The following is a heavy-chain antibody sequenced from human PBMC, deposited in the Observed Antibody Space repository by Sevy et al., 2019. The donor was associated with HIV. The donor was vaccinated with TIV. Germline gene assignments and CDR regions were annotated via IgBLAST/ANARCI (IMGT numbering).Heavy chain of an antibody. Sequence: GWSLRLSCAASGFTFDDYTMHWVRQAPGKGLEWVSLISWDGGSTYYADSVKGRFTISRDNSKNSLYLQMNSLRTEDTALYYCAKEAMVQPYYYGMDVWGQGTTVTVSS. D-gene: IGHD5-18*01. CDR1: GFTFDDYT. CDR3: AKEAMVQPYYYGMDV. V-gene: IGHV3-43*01. CDR2: ISWDGGST. J-gene: IGHJ6*02.